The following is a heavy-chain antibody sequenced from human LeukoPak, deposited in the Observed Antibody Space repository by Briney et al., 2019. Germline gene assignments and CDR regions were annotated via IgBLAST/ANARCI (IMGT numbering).Heavy chain of an antibody. J-gene: IGHJ6*03. CDR3: ASRSGGYYLYSMDV. Sequence: GGSLRLSCAASGFTFSGYEMNWVRQAPGKGLEWVSYISSSGSTIYYTDSVKGRFAISRDNAKNSLYLQMNSLRAEDTAVYYCASRSGGYYLYSMDVWGKGTTVTVSS. CDR2: ISSSGSTI. D-gene: IGHD1-26*01. V-gene: IGHV3-48*03. CDR1: GFTFSGYE.